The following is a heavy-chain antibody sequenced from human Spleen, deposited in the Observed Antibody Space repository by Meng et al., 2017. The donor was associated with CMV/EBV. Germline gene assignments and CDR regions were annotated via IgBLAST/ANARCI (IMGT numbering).Heavy chain of an antibody. J-gene: IGHJ6*02. V-gene: IGHV3-21*01. Sequence: GGSLRLSCAASGFTFSSYSMNWVRQAPGQGLEWVSSISSSSSYIYYADSLRGRFTISRDNAKNSLYLEVNSLRAEDTAVYYCARDYYGSGSYYNVGYYYGMGVWGQGTTVTVSS. CDR2: ISSSSSYI. D-gene: IGHD3-10*01. CDR3: ARDYYGSGSYYNVGYYYGMGV. CDR1: GFTFSSYS.